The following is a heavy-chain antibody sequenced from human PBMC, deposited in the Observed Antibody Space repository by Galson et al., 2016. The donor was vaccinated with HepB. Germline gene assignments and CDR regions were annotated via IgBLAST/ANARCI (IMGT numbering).Heavy chain of an antibody. D-gene: IGHD5-24*01. CDR3: ARINLRGMGWYDP. J-gene: IGHJ5*02. CDR2: ILYSGST. V-gene: IGHV4-31*03. Sequence: TLSLTCTVSGDSIGIDGYYWTWIRQRPGKGLEWIGYILYSGSTYYNPSLKSRLTLSVHTSNNEFSLKLISVTAADTAVYYCARINLRGMGWYDPWGQGTLVTVSS. CDR1: GDSIGIDGYY.